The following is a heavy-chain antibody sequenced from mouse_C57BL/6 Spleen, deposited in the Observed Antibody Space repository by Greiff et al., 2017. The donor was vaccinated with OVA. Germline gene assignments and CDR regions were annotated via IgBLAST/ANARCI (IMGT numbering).Heavy chain of an antibody. J-gene: IGHJ4*01. CDR2: IYPGDGDT. CDR3: ARSTYGNLYYAMDY. V-gene: IGHV1-80*01. D-gene: IGHD2-1*01. CDR1: GYAFSSYW. Sequence: QVQLQQSGAELVKPGASVKISCKASGYAFSSYWMNWVKQRPGKGLEWIGQIYPGDGDTNYNGKFKGKATLTADKSSSTAYMQLSSLTSEDSAVYFCARSTYGNLYYAMDYWGQGTSVTVSS.